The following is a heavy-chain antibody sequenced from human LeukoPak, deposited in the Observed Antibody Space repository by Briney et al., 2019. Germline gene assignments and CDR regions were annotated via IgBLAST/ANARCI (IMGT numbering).Heavy chain of an antibody. CDR2: INRSGHTT. Sequence: PGESLRLSCAASGFTFSSNDMSWVRQAPGKGLEWVSPINRSGHTTYYADSVQGRFTISRDNSKNTLYLQMNSLRVEDTAIYYCLKDFLGGWSGYFDYWGQGTLVTVSS. CDR1: GFTFSSND. D-gene: IGHD6-19*01. V-gene: IGHV3-23*01. CDR3: LKDFLGGWSGYFDY. J-gene: IGHJ4*02.